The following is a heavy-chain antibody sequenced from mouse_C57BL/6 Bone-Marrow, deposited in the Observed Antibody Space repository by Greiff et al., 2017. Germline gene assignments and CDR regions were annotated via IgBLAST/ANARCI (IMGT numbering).Heavy chain of an antibody. D-gene: IGHD2-1*01. Sequence: QVQLQQSGAELARPGASVKMSCKASGYTFTSYTMHWVKQRPGQGLEWIGYINPSSGYTKYNQKFKDKATLTADKSSSTAYMQLSSLTSEDSAVYYCAHWRSYGNYFDYWGQGTTLTVSS. CDR3: AHWRSYGNYFDY. CDR2: INPSSGYT. V-gene: IGHV1-4*01. J-gene: IGHJ2*01. CDR1: GYTFTSYT.